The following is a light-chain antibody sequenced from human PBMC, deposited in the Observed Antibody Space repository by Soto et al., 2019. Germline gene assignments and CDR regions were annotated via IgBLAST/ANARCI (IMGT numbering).Light chain of an antibody. J-gene: IGLJ2*01. CDR3: QAWDSSTGF. V-gene: IGLV3-1*01. CDR1: KLGNKY. Sequence: SYELTQPPSVSVSPGQTASITCSGNKLGNKYTCWYQQRPGQSPVLVIYQDNKRPSGIPERFSGSNSGNRATLTISGTQAMDEADYYCQAWDSSTGFFGGGTKVTVL. CDR2: QDN.